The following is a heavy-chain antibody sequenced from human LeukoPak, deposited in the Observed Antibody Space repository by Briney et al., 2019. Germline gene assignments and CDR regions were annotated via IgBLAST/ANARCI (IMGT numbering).Heavy chain of an antibody. J-gene: IGHJ4*02. CDR1: GGSISSYN. Sequence: PSETLSLTCTDSGGSISSYNWSWIRQPPGKGLEWIGHIYYSGSTNYNPSLKSRVTISVDTSKNQFSLKLSSVTAADTAVYYCARGVVGAICYFDYWGQGTLVNVSS. D-gene: IGHD1-26*01. CDR3: ARGVVGAICYFDY. CDR2: IYYSGST. V-gene: IGHV4-59*01.